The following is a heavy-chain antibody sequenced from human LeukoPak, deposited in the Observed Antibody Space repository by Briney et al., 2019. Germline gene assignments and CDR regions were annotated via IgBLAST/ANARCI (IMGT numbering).Heavy chain of an antibody. Sequence: PSETLSLTCTVSGGSISSYYWSWIRQPAGKGLEWIGRIYTSGSTYYNASLKSRVSMSVDTSKNQFSLKLSSVTAADTAVFYCARENSWSYREFAYWGQGTLATVSS. CDR3: ARENSWSYREFAY. CDR2: IYTSGST. J-gene: IGHJ4*02. V-gene: IGHV4-4*07. D-gene: IGHD1-26*01. CDR1: GGSISSYY.